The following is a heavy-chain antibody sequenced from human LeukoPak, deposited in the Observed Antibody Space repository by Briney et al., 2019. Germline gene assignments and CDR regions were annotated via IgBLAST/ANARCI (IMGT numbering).Heavy chain of an antibody. Sequence: PGGSLRLSCAASGFTFSKYWMLWVRQAPGKGLESVSRINSDGTVTTYADSVKGRFTVSSDNADNTMFLQMHSVRDEDTAVYYCATKQWLAPPPDSWGQGTPVTVSS. V-gene: IGHV3-74*01. CDR3: ATKQWLAPPPDS. J-gene: IGHJ4*02. D-gene: IGHD6-19*01. CDR1: GFTFSKYW. CDR2: INSDGTVT.